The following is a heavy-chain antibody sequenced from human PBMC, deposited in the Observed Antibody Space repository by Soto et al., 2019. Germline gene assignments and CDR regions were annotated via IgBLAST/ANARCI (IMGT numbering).Heavy chain of an antibody. CDR3: ARAPIAVAGTAYFQH. V-gene: IGHV1-58*01. CDR1: GFTFTSSA. D-gene: IGHD6-19*01. CDR2: IVVGSGNT. Sequence: SVKVSCKASGFTFTSSAVQWVRQARGQRLEWIGWIVVGSGNTNYAQKLQGRVTMTTDTSTSTAYMELRSLRSDDTAVYYCARAPIAVAGTAYFQHWGQGTLVTVSS. J-gene: IGHJ1*01.